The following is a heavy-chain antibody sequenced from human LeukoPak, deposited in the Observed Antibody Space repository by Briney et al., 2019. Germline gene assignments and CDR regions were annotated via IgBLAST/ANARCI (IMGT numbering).Heavy chain of an antibody. CDR1: GFTFSSYS. Sequence: PGGSLRLSCAASGFTFSSYSMNWVRQAPGKGLEGVSSISSSSSYIYCADSVKGRFTISRHNAKKSLYLQMNSLRAENTAVYYCARVGYYYDSSGYFETYYFDYWGQGTLVTVSS. V-gene: IGHV3-21*03. D-gene: IGHD3-22*01. CDR3: ARVGYYYDSSGYFETYYFDY. CDR2: ISSSSSYI. J-gene: IGHJ4*02.